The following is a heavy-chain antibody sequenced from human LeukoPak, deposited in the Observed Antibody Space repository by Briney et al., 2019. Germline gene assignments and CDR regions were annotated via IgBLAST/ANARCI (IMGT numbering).Heavy chain of an antibody. CDR2: INHSGST. J-gene: IGHJ6*03. Sequence: GSLRLSCAASGFTFSSYWMSWIRQPPGKGLEWIGEINHSGSTNYNPSLKSRVTISVDTSKNQFSLKLSSVTAADTAVYYCARNRYYYYYMDVWGKGTTVTVSS. CDR1: GFTFSSYW. D-gene: IGHD1-14*01. CDR3: ARNRYYYYYMDV. V-gene: IGHV4-34*01.